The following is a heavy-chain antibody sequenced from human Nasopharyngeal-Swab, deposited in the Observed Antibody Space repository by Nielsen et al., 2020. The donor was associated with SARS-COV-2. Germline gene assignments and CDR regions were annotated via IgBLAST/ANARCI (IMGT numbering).Heavy chain of an antibody. Sequence: GGSLRLSCAASGFTFDDFALHWVRQAPGKGLEWVSGISWNSGSMGYADSVKGRFTISRDNAKNSLYLQMNSLRPEDTALYYCAKVQSGEDYFDYWGQGTLVTVSS. CDR1: GFTFDDFA. CDR3: AKVQSGEDYFDY. V-gene: IGHV3-9*01. J-gene: IGHJ4*02. D-gene: IGHD1-26*01. CDR2: ISWNSGSM.